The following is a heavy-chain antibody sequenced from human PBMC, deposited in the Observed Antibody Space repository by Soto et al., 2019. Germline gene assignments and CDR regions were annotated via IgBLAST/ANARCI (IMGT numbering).Heavy chain of an antibody. J-gene: IGHJ6*02. CDR3: ACYDILTGSFLISAYYFYAVDL. Sequence: ASVKVSCKVSGYIISELSIHWVRQAPGKGLEWMGGFDPEDGETVYAQKFQGRVTMTEDTSTNTAYLEVRSLRSEDTAVYYCACYDILTGSFLISAYYFYAVDLWGQGTTVTVSS. CDR1: GYIISELS. CDR2: FDPEDGET. V-gene: IGHV1-24*01. D-gene: IGHD3-9*01.